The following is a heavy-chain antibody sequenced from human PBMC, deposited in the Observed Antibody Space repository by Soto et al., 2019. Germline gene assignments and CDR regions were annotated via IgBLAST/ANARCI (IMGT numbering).Heavy chain of an antibody. CDR2: IYWDHEK. CDR3: ARRPVRGTYYFDP. Sequence: QITLKESGPPLVRPTQTVTLTCTFSGFSLSTTGVGVGWIRQPPGKAPEWLALIYWDHEKHYSASLENRLTIIKETSKSQVVLIMTNLDPVDTATYYCARRPVRGTYYFDPWGQGILVTVPS. V-gene: IGHV2-5*02. J-gene: IGHJ5*02. D-gene: IGHD3-10*01. CDR1: GFSLSTTGVG.